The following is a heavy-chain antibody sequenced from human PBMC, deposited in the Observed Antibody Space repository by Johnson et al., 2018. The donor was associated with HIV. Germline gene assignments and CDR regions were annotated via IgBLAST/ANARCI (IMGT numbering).Heavy chain of an antibody. CDR1: GFTFSNYG. Sequence: QVQSVESGGGVVQPGGSLRLSCKASGFTFSNYGIHWVRQAPGKGLEWVTFIQFDGSHKYSADFVKGRFTISRDTSKKSVFLQMNSLRPEDTAVYYCAKETRDSRSAFDIWGQGTLVTVSS. CDR2: IQFDGSHK. D-gene: IGHD4-11*01. V-gene: IGHV3-30*02. J-gene: IGHJ3*02. CDR3: AKETRDSRSAFDI.